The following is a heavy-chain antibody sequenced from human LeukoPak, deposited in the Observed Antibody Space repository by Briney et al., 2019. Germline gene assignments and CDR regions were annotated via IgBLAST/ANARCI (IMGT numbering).Heavy chain of an antibody. Sequence: PSETLSLTCTVSGGSINGYYWSWIRQSPGKGLESLGYIYYTGSTNYNPSLKSRVTISVDTSKNQFSLKLNSVTAADTAVYYCARFTPTNLYCGGDCYTDFWGQGTLVTVSS. CDR1: GGSINGYY. CDR2: IYYTGST. J-gene: IGHJ4*02. D-gene: IGHD2-21*02. CDR3: ARFTPTNLYCGGDCYTDF. V-gene: IGHV4-59*01.